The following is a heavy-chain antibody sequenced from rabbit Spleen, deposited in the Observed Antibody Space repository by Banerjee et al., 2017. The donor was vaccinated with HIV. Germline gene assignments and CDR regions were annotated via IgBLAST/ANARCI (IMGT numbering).Heavy chain of an antibody. D-gene: IGHD1-1*01. CDR1: GVSFSSSYY. CDR3: ARRRVGSSSGYYLDL. J-gene: IGHJ4*01. V-gene: IGHV1S45*01. Sequence: QEQLEESGGGLVKPEGSLTLTCKASGVSFSSSYYMCWVRQAPGKGLEWIGCIGTGGVNTWYASWAKGRFTISRASSTTLTLQMTSLTVADTATYFCARRRVGSSSGYYLDLWGPGTLVTVS. CDR2: IGTGGVNT.